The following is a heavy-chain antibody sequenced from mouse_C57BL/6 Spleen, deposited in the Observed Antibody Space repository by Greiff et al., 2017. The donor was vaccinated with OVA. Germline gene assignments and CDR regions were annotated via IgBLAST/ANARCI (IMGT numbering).Heavy chain of an antibody. CDR2: ISDGGSYT. CDR1: GFTFSSYA. V-gene: IGHV5-4*01. CDR3: ARDRGDY. J-gene: IGHJ2*01. Sequence: EVQVVESGGGLVKPGGSLKLSCAASGFTFSSYAMSWVRQTPEKRLEWVATISDGGSYTYYPDNVKGRFTISRDNAKNNLYLQISHLKSEDTAMYYCARDRGDYWGQGTTLTVSS.